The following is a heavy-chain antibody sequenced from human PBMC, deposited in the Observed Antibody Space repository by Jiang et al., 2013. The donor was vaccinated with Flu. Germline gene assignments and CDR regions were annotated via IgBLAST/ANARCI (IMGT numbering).Heavy chain of an antibody. CDR2: IYTSGST. J-gene: IGHJ4*02. CDR3: SGGSASSYYFDY. CDR1: GGSISSGSYY. Sequence: GSGLVKPSQTLSLTCTVSGGSISSGSYYWSWIRQPAGKGLEWIGRIYTSGSTNYNPSLKSRVTISVDTSKNQFSLKLSSVTAADTAVYYCSGGSASSYYFDYWGQGTLVTVSS. V-gene: IGHV4-61*02. D-gene: IGHD2-15*01.